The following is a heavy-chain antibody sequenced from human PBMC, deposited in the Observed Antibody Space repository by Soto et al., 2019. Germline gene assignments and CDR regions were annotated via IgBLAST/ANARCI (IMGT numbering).Heavy chain of an antibody. CDR3: AKALTDSSSRPDLDY. J-gene: IGHJ4*02. CDR1: GFTFSSYA. D-gene: IGHD6-6*01. Sequence: EVQLLESGGGLVQPGGSLRLSCEASGFTFSSYAMSWVRQAPGKGLEWVSAISGSGGSTYYADSVKGRFTISRDNSKNPLYLQMNSLRAEDTAVYYCAKALTDSSSRPDLDYWGQGTLVTVSS. V-gene: IGHV3-23*01. CDR2: ISGSGGST.